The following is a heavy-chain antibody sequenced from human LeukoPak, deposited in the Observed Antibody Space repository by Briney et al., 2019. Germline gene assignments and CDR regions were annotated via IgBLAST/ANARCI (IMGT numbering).Heavy chain of an antibody. J-gene: IGHJ5*02. V-gene: IGHV3-48*02. CDR1: GFTFSSYS. CDR2: ISSSSSTI. CDR3: AREVVVAATDWFDP. Sequence: GGSLKLSCAASGFTFSSYSMNWVRQAPGKGLEWVSYISSSSSTIYYADSVKGRFTTSRDNAKNSLSLQVKSLREEDTAVYYCAREVVVAATDWFDPWGQGTLVTVSS. D-gene: IGHD2-15*01.